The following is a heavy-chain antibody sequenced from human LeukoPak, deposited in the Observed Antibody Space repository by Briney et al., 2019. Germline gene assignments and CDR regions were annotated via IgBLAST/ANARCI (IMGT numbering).Heavy chain of an antibody. V-gene: IGHV1-2*02. CDR2: INPNSAVT. CDR3: AIDGARDAFDI. J-gene: IGHJ3*02. D-gene: IGHD4-17*01. CDR1: GYTFTGYS. Sequence: GASVKVSCKASGYTFTGYSMHWVRQTPGQGLEWMGWINPNSAVTNYAQKFQGRVTMTRDTSISTAYMELSRLRSDDTAVYYCAIDGARDAFDIWVQGTMVTVSS.